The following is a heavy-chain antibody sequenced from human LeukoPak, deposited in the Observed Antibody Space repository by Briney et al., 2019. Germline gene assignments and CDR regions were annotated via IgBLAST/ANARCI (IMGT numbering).Heavy chain of an antibody. CDR3: ARDLPYGDHEVGDC. J-gene: IGHJ4*02. Sequence: GGSLRLSCAASGFTFSSYGMHWVRQAPGKGLEWVAVIWYDGSNKYYADSVKGRFTISRDNSKNTLYLQMNSLRAEDTAVYYCARDLPYGDHEVGDCWGQGTLVTVSS. V-gene: IGHV3-33*01. CDR2: IWYDGSNK. D-gene: IGHD4-17*01. CDR1: GFTFSSYG.